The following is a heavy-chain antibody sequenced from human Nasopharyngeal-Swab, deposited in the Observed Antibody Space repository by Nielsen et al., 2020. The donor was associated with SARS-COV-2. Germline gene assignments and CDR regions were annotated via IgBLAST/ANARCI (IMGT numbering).Heavy chain of an antibody. CDR1: GYSFTSYW. V-gene: IGHV5-10-1*01. CDR3: ARHWSDPGNWFDP. CDR2: IDPSDSYT. J-gene: IGHJ5*02. Sequence: GESLKISCKGSGYSFTSYWISWVRQMPGKGLEWMGRIDPSDSYTNYSPSFQGHVTISADKSISTAYLQWSSLKASDIAMYYCARHWSDPGNWFDPWGQGTRVTVSS.